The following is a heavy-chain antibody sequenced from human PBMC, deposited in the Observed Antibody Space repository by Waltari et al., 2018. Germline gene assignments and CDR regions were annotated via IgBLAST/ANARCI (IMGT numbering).Heavy chain of an antibody. D-gene: IGHD5-12*01. CDR1: GGSIRSSSYY. Sequence: QLQLQESGPGLVKPSETLSLTCTGSGGSIRSSSYYWGWIRQPPGKGLEWIGSIYYSGSTYYNPSLKSRVTISVETSKNQFSLKLSSVNAADTAVYYCAREWMATRLFDYWGQGTLVTVSS. CDR3: AREWMATRLFDY. CDR2: IYYSGST. V-gene: IGHV4-39*07. J-gene: IGHJ4*02.